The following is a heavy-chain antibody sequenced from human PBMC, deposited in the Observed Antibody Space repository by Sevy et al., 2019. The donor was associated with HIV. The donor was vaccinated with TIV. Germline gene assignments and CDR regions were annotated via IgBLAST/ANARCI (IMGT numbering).Heavy chain of an antibody. CDR3: ARDLGLGIQFDY. V-gene: IGHV4-38-2*02. Sequence: SETLSLICTVSGYSFGSIYYWGWIRQPPGKGLEWIGSVYHSGSTYYNQSLKSRVTISVDTSKNRFSLKVTSVTAADTAVYYCARDLGLGIQFDYWGQGTLVTVSS. D-gene: IGHD3-9*01. J-gene: IGHJ4*02. CDR1: GYSFGSIYY. CDR2: VYHSGST.